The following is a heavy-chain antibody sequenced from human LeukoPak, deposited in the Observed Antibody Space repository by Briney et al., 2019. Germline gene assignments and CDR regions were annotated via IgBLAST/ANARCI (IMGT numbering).Heavy chain of an antibody. V-gene: IGHV3-7*01. J-gene: IGHJ3*02. CDR1: GFTFSNYW. Sequence: WGSLRLSCAASGFTFSNYWMSWVRQAPGKGLEWVANIKQDGSEKNYVDSVKGRFTISRDNAKNSLYLQMNSLRAEDTAVYYCAGEIGAAGPSDAFDIWGQGPMVTVSS. D-gene: IGHD6-13*01. CDR2: IKQDGSEK. CDR3: AGEIGAAGPSDAFDI.